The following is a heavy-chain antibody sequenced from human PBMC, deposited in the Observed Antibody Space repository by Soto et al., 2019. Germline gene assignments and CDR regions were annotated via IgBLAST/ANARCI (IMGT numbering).Heavy chain of an antibody. Sequence: QVQLQESGPGLVKPSETLSLTCTVSGGSISSYYWSWIRQPPGKGLELIGYIYYSGSTNYNPSLKSRVTISVDTSKNQFSLKLSSVTAADTAVYYCARDGVIRNFDYWGQGTLVTVSS. V-gene: IGHV4-59*01. D-gene: IGHD3-10*01. CDR1: GGSISSYY. CDR2: IYYSGST. CDR3: ARDGVIRNFDY. J-gene: IGHJ4*02.